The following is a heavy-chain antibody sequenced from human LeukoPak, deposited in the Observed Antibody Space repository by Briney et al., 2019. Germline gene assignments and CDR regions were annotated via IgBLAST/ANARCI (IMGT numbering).Heavy chain of an antibody. V-gene: IGHV3-30*03. CDR1: GFTFSIYA. CDR3: ARDGLGSDYYYGMDV. J-gene: IGHJ6*02. Sequence: GGSLRLSCAASGFTFSIYAMSWVRQAPGKGLEWVAVVGDDGAIKHYADLMKGRFTVSRDNSKNTLYLQMNSLRDEDTAVYYCARDGLGSDYYYGMDVWGQGTTVTVSS. CDR2: VGDDGAIK. D-gene: IGHD1-26*01.